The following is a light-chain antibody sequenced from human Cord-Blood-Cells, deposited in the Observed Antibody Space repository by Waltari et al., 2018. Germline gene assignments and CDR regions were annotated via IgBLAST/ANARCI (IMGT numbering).Light chain of an antibody. Sequence: QSALTQPASVSGSPGQSITISCTGTSCDVGGYNYVSWYQQHPGKAPKLMIYEVSNRPSGVSNRFSGSKSGNTASLTISGLQAEDEADYYCSSYTSSSTRLFGTGTKVTVL. J-gene: IGLJ1*01. CDR2: EVS. CDR3: SSYTSSSTRL. CDR1: SCDVGGYNY. V-gene: IGLV2-14*01.